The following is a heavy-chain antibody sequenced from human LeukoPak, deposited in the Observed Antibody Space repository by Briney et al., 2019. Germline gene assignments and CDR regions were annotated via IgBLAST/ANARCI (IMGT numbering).Heavy chain of an antibody. Sequence: PSETLSLTCSVSGGSISSYYWSWIRQPAGKGLEWIGRIYTSGTTNYNPSLKSRVTMSVDTSKNQFSLKLTSVTAADTAVSYCARDQTYYDTSGFSLYALYIWGQGKMVTVSS. J-gene: IGHJ3*02. CDR3: ARDQTYYDTSGFSLYALYI. D-gene: IGHD3-22*01. CDR1: GGSISSYY. CDR2: IYTSGTT. V-gene: IGHV4-4*07.